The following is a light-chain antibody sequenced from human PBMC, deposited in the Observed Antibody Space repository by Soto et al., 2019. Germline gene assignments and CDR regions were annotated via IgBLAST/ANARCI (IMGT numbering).Light chain of an antibody. J-gene: IGKJ1*01. V-gene: IGKV1-5*03. Sequence: DIQMAQSPSTLSASVGDRVTITCRASQSLNSLLAWYQQKPGKAPKLLIYKASTLKSGVPSRFSGSGSGTEFTLTIRSLQPDDFATYYCQHYNSYSEAFGQGTKVDIK. CDR2: KAS. CDR3: QHYNSYSEA. CDR1: QSLNSL.